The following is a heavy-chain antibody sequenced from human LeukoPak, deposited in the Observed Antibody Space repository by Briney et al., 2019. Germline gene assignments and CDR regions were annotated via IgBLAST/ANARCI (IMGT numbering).Heavy chain of an antibody. Sequence: GGPLRLSCAASGFTFSSYGMHWVRQAPGKGLEWVAVIWYDGSNKYYADSVKGRFTISRDNSKNTLYLQMNSLRAEDTAVYYCARDRGRDGYSNWGQGTLVTVSS. D-gene: IGHD5-24*01. CDR2: IWYDGSNK. CDR3: ARDRGRDGYSN. J-gene: IGHJ4*02. V-gene: IGHV3-33*01. CDR1: GFTFSSYG.